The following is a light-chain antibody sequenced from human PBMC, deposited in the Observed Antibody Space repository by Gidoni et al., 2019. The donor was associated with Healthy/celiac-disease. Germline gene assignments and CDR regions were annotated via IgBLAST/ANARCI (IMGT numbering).Light chain of an antibody. CDR1: SSNIGANYD. V-gene: IGLV1-40*01. CDR2: GNN. CDR3: QSYDSSLREV. J-gene: IGLJ3*02. Sequence: QSVLTQPPSVSGAPGQRVTISGTGSSSNIGANYDVHWYQQVPGTAPKLLIYGNNNRPSGVPDRFSGSKSGTSASVAITGLQAEDEADYYCQSYDSSLREVFGGGTKLTVL.